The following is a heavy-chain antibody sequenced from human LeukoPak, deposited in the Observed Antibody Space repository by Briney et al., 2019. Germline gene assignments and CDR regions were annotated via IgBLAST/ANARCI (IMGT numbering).Heavy chain of an antibody. CDR2: IYYSGST. CDR1: GGSISSSSYY. CDR3: ARGELSLPDY. J-gene: IGHJ4*02. Sequence: SETLSLTCTVSGGSISSSSYYWGWIRQPPGKGLEWIGSIYYSGSTYYNPSLKSRVTISVDTSKNQFSLKLSSVTAADTAVYYCARGELSLPDYWGQGTLVTVSS. D-gene: IGHD1-7*01. V-gene: IGHV4-39*01.